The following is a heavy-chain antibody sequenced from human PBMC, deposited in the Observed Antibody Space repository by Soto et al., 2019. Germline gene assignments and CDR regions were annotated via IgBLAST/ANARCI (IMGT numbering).Heavy chain of an antibody. D-gene: IGHD2-21*02. V-gene: IGHV4-31*03. CDR2: IYYSGST. CDR3: VASGGVVVTSIDWYFDL. Sequence: QEQLQESGPGLVKSSQTLSLTCTVSGGSIGSGGYYWSWIRQRPGKGLEWIGFIYYSGSTYYNPSLKSRITMSVDTSKNQFSLNLSSVTAADTAVYYCVASGGVVVTSIDWYFDLWGRGTLVTVSS. J-gene: IGHJ2*01. CDR1: GGSIGSGGYY.